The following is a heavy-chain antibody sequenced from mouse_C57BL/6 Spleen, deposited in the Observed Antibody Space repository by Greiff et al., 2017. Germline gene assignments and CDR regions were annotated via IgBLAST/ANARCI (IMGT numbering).Heavy chain of an antibody. CDR2: IYPRSGNT. J-gene: IGHJ1*03. Sequence: QVQLQQSGAELARPGASVKLSCKASGYTFTSYGISWVKQRTGQGLEWIGEIYPRSGNTYYNEKFKGKATLTADKSSSTAYMELSSLTSEDSAVYFWTRGGLTTVVSRDWYFGVWGTGATVTVSS. CDR1: GYTFTSYG. V-gene: IGHV1-81*01. D-gene: IGHD1-1*01. CDR3: TRGGLTTVVSRDWYFGV.